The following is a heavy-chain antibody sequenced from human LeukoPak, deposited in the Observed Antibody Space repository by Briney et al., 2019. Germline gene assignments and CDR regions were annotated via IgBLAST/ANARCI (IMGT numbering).Heavy chain of an antibody. J-gene: IGHJ3*02. Sequence: GESLQISCKGSGYSFTSYWIGWVRQMPGKGLEWMGIIYPGDSDTRYSPSFQGQVTISADKSISTAYLQWSSLKASDTAMYYCARQVAYYDILTGPRGGDAFDIWGQGTMVTVSS. V-gene: IGHV5-51*01. D-gene: IGHD3-9*01. CDR1: GYSFTSYW. CDR2: IYPGDSDT. CDR3: ARQVAYYDILTGPRGGDAFDI.